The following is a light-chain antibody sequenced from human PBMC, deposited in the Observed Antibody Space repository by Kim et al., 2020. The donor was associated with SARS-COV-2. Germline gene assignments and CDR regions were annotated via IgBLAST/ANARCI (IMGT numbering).Light chain of an antibody. V-gene: IGKV1-9*01. CDR3: QQFKTYPFT. J-gene: IGKJ2*01. Sequence: DSQLTQSPSFLSASVGDRVTITCRASQDISNYFAWYQQRPGEAPKLLIYGVFNLQSGVPLRYSGTGSGTEFTLTITSLQPEDFASYHCQQFKTYPFTFSQGTKLEI. CDR1: QDISNY. CDR2: GVF.